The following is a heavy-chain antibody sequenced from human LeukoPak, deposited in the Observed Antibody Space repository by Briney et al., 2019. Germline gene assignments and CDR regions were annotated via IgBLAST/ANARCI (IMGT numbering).Heavy chain of an antibody. D-gene: IGHD3-16*01. CDR2: IYHSGST. Sequence: PSQTLSLTCAVSGGSISSGGYSWSWIRQPPGKGLEWIGYIYHSGSTYYNPSLKSRVTISVDRSKNQLSLKLSSVTAADTAVYYCARGLGFLFRPGENWFDPWGQGTLVTVSS. CDR3: ARGLGFLFRPGENWFDP. J-gene: IGHJ5*02. CDR1: GGSISSGGYS. V-gene: IGHV4-30-2*01.